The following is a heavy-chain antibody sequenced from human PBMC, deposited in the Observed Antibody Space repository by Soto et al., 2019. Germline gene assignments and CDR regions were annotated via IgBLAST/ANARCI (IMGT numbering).Heavy chain of an antibody. CDR2: IYASGSP. D-gene: IGHD2-2*02. Sequence: SETLSLTCTTSGGSISVYYWSWVRQPPGHELEWIGYIYASGSPYYNPSLRSRVTISADTSKNQISLKLTSPTAADTAVYYCARAVGSSPPLYWGRGTLVTLSS. CDR1: GGSISVYY. V-gene: IGHV4-59*01. CDR3: ARAVGSSPPLY. J-gene: IGHJ2*01.